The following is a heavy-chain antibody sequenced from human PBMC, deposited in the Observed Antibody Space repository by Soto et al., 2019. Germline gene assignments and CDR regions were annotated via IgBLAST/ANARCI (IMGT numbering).Heavy chain of an antibody. CDR2: INSDGSST. D-gene: IGHD3-10*01. V-gene: IGHV3-74*01. CDR3: AREGWPLRY. CDR1: GLTFSSYW. Sequence: PGGSLRISCAASGLTFSSYWMHWVRQAPGKGLVWVSRINSDGSSTTYADSVQGRFTISRDNAKNTLCLQMNSLRAEDTAVYCCAREGWPLRYWGQGTLVTVSS. J-gene: IGHJ4*02.